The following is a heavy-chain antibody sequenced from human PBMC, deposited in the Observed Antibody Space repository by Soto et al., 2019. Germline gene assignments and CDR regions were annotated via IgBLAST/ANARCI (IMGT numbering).Heavy chain of an antibody. J-gene: IGHJ4*02. D-gene: IGHD1-7*01. V-gene: IGHV4-30-2*01. CDR3: ARARRNWNYYYFDY. CDR2: IYHSGST. CDR1: GGSISSGGYS. Sequence: SETLSLTCAVSGGSISSGGYSWSWIRQPPGKGLEWIGYIYHSGSTYYNPSLKSRVTISVDRSKNQFSLKLSSVTAADTAVYYCARARRNWNYYYFDYWGQGTLVTVSS.